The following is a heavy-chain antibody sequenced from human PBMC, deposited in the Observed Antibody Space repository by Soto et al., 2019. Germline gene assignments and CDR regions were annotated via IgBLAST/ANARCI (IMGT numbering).Heavy chain of an antibody. J-gene: IGHJ6*02. CDR3: ARDSITMVRGVNRAYYYGMDV. D-gene: IGHD3-10*01. CDR1: GYSISSGYY. Sequence: AETLSFTDAVSGYSISSGYYWGWIRQPPGKGLEWIGSIYHSGSTYYNPSLKSRVTISVDTSKNQVSLKLSSVTAADTPVYYCARDSITMVRGVNRAYYYGMDVWGQGTTV. CDR2: IYHSGST. V-gene: IGHV4-38-2*02.